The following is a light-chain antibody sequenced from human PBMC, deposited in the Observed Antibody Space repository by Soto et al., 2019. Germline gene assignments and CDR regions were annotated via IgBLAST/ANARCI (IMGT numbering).Light chain of an antibody. CDR3: QHYHNLPMYT. V-gene: IGKV1-33*01. CDR1: LDIDNY. Sequence: IQMTQSPSSLSASVGDRVTITCQASLDIDNYLNWYQQKPGEAPKLVIYDASILETGVPSRFSGSGSGTDFTFTISSLQPEDVATYYCQHYHNLPMYTFGQGTMLEIK. J-gene: IGKJ2*01. CDR2: DAS.